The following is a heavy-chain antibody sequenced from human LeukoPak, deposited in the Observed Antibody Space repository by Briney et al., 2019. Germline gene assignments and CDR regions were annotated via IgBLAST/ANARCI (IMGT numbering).Heavy chain of an antibody. V-gene: IGHV3-73*01. D-gene: IGHD3-22*01. CDR3: TTHYHDSSGYPLINY. J-gene: IGHJ4*02. CDR2: IRSKANSYAT. CDR1: GFTFSGSA. Sequence: GGSLRLSCAASGFTFSGSAMHWVRQASGKGLEWVGRIRSKANSYATAYAASVKGRFTISRDGSKNTAYLQMNSLKTEDTAVYYCTTHYHDSSGYPLINYWGQGTLVTVSS.